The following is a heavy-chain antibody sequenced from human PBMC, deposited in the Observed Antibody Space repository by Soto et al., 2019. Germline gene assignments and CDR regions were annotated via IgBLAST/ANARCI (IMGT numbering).Heavy chain of an antibody. D-gene: IGHD2-2*01. Sequence: KVSCKASGYTFTSYGISWVRQAPGQGLEWMGWISAYNGNTNYAQKLQGRVTMTTDTSTSTAYMELRSLRSDDTAVYYCAREVVVVPAAIYYYYMDVWGKGTTVTVSS. V-gene: IGHV1-18*01. CDR3: AREVVVVPAAIYYYYMDV. CDR1: GYTFTSYG. J-gene: IGHJ6*03. CDR2: ISAYNGNT.